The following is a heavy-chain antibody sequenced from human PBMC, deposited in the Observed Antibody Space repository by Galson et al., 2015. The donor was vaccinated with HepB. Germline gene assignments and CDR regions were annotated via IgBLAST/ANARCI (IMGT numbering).Heavy chain of an antibody. CDR2: ISWNSGSI. J-gene: IGHJ4*02. Sequence: SLRLSCAASGFTFDDYAMHWVRQAPGKGLEWVSGISWNSGSIGYADSVKGRFTISRDNAKNSLYLQMNSLRAEDTALYYCAKSLIYYYDSSGPLTHWGQGTLVTVSS. CDR1: GFTFDDYA. D-gene: IGHD3-22*01. V-gene: IGHV3-9*01. CDR3: AKSLIYYYDSSGPLTH.